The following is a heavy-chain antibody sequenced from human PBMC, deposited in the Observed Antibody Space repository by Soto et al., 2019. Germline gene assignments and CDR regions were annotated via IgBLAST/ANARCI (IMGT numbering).Heavy chain of an antibody. J-gene: IGHJ4*02. V-gene: IGHV3-7*01. CDR1: GFTFSHYW. CDR2: IKEDGSQK. D-gene: IGHD3-10*01. CDR3: ARSGSEVDY. Sequence: EVQLVESGGDLVQPGGSLRLSCAVSGFTFSHYWMTWVRQAPGKGLEWVANIKEDGSQKNYVDSVKGRFTVSRDNAKNSLYLQLNSLRAEATAVDYCARSGSEVDYWGQGTLVIVSS.